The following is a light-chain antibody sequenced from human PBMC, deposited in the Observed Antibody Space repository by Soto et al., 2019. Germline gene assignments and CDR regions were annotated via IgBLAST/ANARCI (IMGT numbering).Light chain of an antibody. V-gene: IGKV3-15*01. CDR3: QQYNDWPLT. CDR1: QSVSSSY. Sequence: EIVFTQSPGTLSLSPGERATLSCSASQSVSSSYLAWYQQKPGQAPRLLIYGAFTRATGIPARFSGTGSGTEFTLTISSLQSGDFALYYCQQYNDWPLTFGQGTKVDIK. J-gene: IGKJ1*01. CDR2: GAF.